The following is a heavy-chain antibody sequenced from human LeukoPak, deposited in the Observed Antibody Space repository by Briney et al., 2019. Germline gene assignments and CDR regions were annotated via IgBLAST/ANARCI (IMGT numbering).Heavy chain of an antibody. CDR2: MNPNSGNT. CDR1: GYTFTSYD. V-gene: IGHV1-8*01. D-gene: IGHD6-6*01. Sequence: ASVKVSCKASGYTFTSYDINWVRQATGQGLEWMGWMNPNSGNTGYAQKFQGRVTMTRNTSISTAYMELSSLRSEDTAVYYCARGQYSTKPMDVWGQGTTVTVSS. J-gene: IGHJ6*02. CDR3: ARGQYSTKPMDV.